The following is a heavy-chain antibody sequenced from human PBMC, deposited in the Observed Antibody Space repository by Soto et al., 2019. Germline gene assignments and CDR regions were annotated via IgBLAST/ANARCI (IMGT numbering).Heavy chain of an antibody. CDR3: GRARYGDY. CDR2: ISAHNGNT. CDR1: GYAFTTYG. D-gene: IGHD1-1*01. Sequence: QVHLVQSGAEVKKPGASVKVSCKGSGYAFTTYGITWVRQAPGQGLEWMGWISAHNGNTNYAQKLQGRVTVTRDTSTSTAYMELRSLRADDTADYYGGRARYGDYWGQGALVTVSS. V-gene: IGHV1-18*01. J-gene: IGHJ4*02.